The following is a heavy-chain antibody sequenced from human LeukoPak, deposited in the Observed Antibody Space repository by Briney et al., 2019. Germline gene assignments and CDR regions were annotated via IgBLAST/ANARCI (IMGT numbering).Heavy chain of an antibody. V-gene: IGHV3-23*01. Sequence: PGGSLRLSCAASGFTFSSYAMSWVRQAPGKGLEWVSAISGSGGSTYYADSVKGRFTISRDNSKNTLCLQMNSLRAEDTAVYYCAKGGPIVVVVAATRRLTRNSVYFDYWGQGTLVTVSS. CDR2: ISGSGGST. CDR1: GFTFSSYA. D-gene: IGHD2-15*01. CDR3: AKGGPIVVVVAATRRLTRNSVYFDY. J-gene: IGHJ4*02.